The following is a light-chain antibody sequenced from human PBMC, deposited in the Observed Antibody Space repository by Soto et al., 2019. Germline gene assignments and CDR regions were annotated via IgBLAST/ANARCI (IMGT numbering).Light chain of an antibody. Sequence: DIVLTQSPDILSLSPGERATLSCRASQNVRTFLAWYQQKPGQAPRLLISVASYRATGIPPRFSGSGSGTDFTLTISSLEPEDFAVYYCLQRSNWPLTFGGGTKVEI. J-gene: IGKJ4*01. CDR2: VAS. V-gene: IGKV3-11*01. CDR1: QNVRTF. CDR3: LQRSNWPLT.